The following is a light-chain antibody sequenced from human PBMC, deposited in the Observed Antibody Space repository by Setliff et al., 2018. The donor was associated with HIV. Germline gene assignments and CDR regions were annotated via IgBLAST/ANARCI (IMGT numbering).Light chain of an antibody. CDR1: SSNIGAGYD. CDR3: QSYDASLSGFV. V-gene: IGLV1-40*01. J-gene: IGLJ1*01. Sequence: QSALPQPPSVSGAPGQRVTISCTGSSSNIGAGYDVHWYQQPPGTAPKLLISANSNRPSGVPDRFSGYKSGTSASLAITGLQAEDEADYYCQSYDASLSGFVFGTGTKVTVL. CDR2: ANS.